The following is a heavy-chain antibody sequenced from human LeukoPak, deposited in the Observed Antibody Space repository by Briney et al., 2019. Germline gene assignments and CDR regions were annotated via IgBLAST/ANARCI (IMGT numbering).Heavy chain of an antibody. CDR3: AREGPRGNSQFDY. D-gene: IGHD2/OR15-2a*01. V-gene: IGHV3-33*01. CDR2: IWYDGSNK. J-gene: IGHJ4*02. CDR1: GFTFSSYG. Sequence: GGSLRHSCAASGFTFSSYGMHWVRQAPGKGLEWVALIWYDGSNKYYTDSVKGRLTISRDNSKNTLYLQMNSLRAEDTAVYYCAREGPRGNSQFDYWGQGTLVTVSS.